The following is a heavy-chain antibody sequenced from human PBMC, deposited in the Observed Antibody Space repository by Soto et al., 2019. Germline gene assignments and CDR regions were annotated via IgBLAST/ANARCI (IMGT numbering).Heavy chain of an antibody. CDR2: IYPGDSDT. CDR3: ARPYYDSSGSNPGVWFDP. Sequence: PGESLKISCKGSGYSFTSYWIGWVRQMPGKGLEWMGIIYPGDSDTRYSPSFQGQVTISADKSISTAYLQWSSLKASDTAMYYCARPYYDSSGSNPGVWFDPGAREPWSPSPQ. J-gene: IGHJ5*02. V-gene: IGHV5-51*01. CDR1: GYSFTSYW. D-gene: IGHD3-22*01.